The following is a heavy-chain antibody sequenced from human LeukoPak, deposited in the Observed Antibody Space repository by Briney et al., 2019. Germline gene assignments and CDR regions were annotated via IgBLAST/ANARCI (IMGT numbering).Heavy chain of an antibody. V-gene: IGHV3-21*01. CDR2: ISSSSSYI. Sequence: PGGSLRLSCAASGFTFSSYRMNWVREAPGEGLEWVSSISSSSSYIYYADSVKGGFTISRDNAKISLYLQMNSLRAEDTAVYYCARVVAVAGTGAYAFDIWGQGTMVTVSS. CDR3: ARVVAVAGTGAYAFDI. D-gene: IGHD6-19*01. CDR1: GFTFSSYR. J-gene: IGHJ3*02.